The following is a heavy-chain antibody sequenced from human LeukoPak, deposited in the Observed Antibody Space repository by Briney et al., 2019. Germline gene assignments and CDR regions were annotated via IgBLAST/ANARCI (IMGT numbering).Heavy chain of an antibody. CDR3: AKDFHCSTTSCYGYYYYYYMDV. J-gene: IGHJ6*03. CDR2: IPCDGSNQ. Sequence: GGSLRLSCAASGFTFSNYGMHWVRQAPGKGLEWVAFIPCDGSNQYYADSVKGRFTISRDNSKNTLYLQMNSLRGEDTAVYYCAKDFHCSTTSCYGYYYYYYMDVWGKGTTVTVSS. D-gene: IGHD2-2*01. CDR1: GFTFSNYG. V-gene: IGHV3-30*02.